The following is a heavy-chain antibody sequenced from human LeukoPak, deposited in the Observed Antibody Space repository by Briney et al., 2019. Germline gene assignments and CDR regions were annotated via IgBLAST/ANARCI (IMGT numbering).Heavy chain of an antibody. V-gene: IGHV1-69*13. J-gene: IGHJ4*02. D-gene: IGHD2-15*01. Sequence: SVKVSCKASGGTFSNYAISWVRQAPGQGLEWMGGIIPIFGTANYAQKFQGRVTITADESTSTAYMELSSLRSEDTAVYYCALGTGYCSGGSCYSRKYSGSYYKLDYWGQGTLVTVSS. CDR2: IIPIFGTA. CDR1: GGTFSNYA. CDR3: ALGTGYCSGGSCYSRKYSGSYYKLDY.